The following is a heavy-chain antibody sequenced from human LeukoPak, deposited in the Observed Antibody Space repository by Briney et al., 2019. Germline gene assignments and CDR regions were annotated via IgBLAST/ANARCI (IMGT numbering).Heavy chain of an antibody. Sequence: GGSLRLSCAASGFTFSSYAMSWVRQAPGKGLEWVSTISGSGGYTYYADSVKGRFTISRDNSKNTLYLQMNSLRAEDTAVYYCAKRPQRGLYYFDYWGQGTLATVSS. D-gene: IGHD5-24*01. CDR3: AKRPQRGLYYFDY. J-gene: IGHJ4*02. CDR1: GFTFSSYA. V-gene: IGHV3-23*01. CDR2: ISGSGGYT.